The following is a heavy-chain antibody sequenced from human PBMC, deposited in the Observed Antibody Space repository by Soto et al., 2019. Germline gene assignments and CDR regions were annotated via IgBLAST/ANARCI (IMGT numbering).Heavy chain of an antibody. CDR2: ISSSNSYI. CDR3: ARDARMDSGSLIMPYYYYYYGMDV. J-gene: IGHJ6*02. V-gene: IGHV3-21*01. CDR1: GFTFSSYS. Sequence: EAQLVESGGGLVKPGGSLRLSCAASGFTFSSYSMNWVRQAPGKGLEWVSSISSSNSYIYYADSVKGRFTISRDNAKNCLYLQMNSLRAEDTAVYYCARDARMDSGSLIMPYYYYYYGMDVWGQGTTVTVSS. D-gene: IGHD1-26*01.